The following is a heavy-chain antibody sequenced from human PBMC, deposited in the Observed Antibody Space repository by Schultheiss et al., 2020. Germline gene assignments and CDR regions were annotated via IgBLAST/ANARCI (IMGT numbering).Heavy chain of an antibody. CDR2: ISSSSSYI. CDR3: ARAEYYDFWSGTLSEDY. CDR1: GFTFSSYD. J-gene: IGHJ4*02. V-gene: IGHV3-21*01. Sequence: GSLRLSCAASGFTFSSYDMHWVRQATGKGLEWVSSISSSSSYIYYADSVKGRFTISRDNAKNSLYLQMNSLRAEDTAVYYCARAEYYDFWSGTLSEDYWGQGTLVTVSS. D-gene: IGHD3-3*01.